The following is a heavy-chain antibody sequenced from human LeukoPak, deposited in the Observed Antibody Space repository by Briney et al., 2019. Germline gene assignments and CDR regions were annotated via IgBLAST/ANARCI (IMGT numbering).Heavy chain of an antibody. V-gene: IGHV3-53*01. D-gene: IGHD3-10*01. Sequence: GGSLRLSCAASGFTVGIKYMNWVRQAPGEGLEWVSNIYSGSSTYYADSVKGRFTVSRDDSKNTLYLQMNSLRADDTAMYYCATVGDHYHWYLDLWGRGTLVSVSS. CDR2: IYSGSST. CDR1: GFTVGIKY. CDR3: ATVGDHYHWYLDL. J-gene: IGHJ2*01.